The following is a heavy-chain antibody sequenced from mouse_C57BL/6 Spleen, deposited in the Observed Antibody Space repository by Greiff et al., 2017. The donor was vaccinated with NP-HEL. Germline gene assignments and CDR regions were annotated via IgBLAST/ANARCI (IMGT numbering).Heavy chain of an antibody. CDR1: GYTFTSYW. CDR2: IYPGNSDT. V-gene: IGHV1-5*01. D-gene: IGHD2-3*01. CDR3: TRSGYYTYYYAMDY. J-gene: IGHJ4*01. Sequence: EVQLQQSGTVLARPGASVKMSCKTSGYTFTSYWMHWVKQRPGQGLEWIGAIYPGNSDTSYNQKFKGKAKLTAVTSASTAYMELSSLTKEDSAVYYCTRSGYYTYYYAMDYWGQGTSVTVSS.